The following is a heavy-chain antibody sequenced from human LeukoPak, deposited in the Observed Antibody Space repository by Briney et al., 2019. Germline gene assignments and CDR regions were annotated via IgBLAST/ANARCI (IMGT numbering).Heavy chain of an antibody. Sequence: GGSLRLSCAASGFTLSSYAMHWVRHAPGMGLEGVALISYDGSNKYYADSVKGRFTISRDNSKNTLYLQMNSLRAEDTAVYYCARPPGSGYAFDIWGQGTMVTVSS. CDR1: GFTLSSYA. CDR3: ARPPGSGYAFDI. V-gene: IGHV3-30-3*01. J-gene: IGHJ3*02. D-gene: IGHD5-12*01. CDR2: ISYDGSNK.